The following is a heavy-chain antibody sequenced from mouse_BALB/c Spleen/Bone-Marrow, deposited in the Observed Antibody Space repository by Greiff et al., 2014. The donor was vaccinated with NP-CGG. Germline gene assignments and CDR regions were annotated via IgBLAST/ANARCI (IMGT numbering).Heavy chain of an antibody. J-gene: IGHJ2*01. CDR2: IYPGGGYT. V-gene: IGHV1-63*02. CDR1: GYTFTNYW. Sequence: VQLEESGAELVRPGTSVKISCKASGYTFTNYWLGWVKQRPGHGLEWIGDIYPGGGYTNYNEKFKGKATLTADTSSSTAFMQLSSLTSEDSAVYFCARRGTGVDYWGQGTTLTVSS. CDR3: ARRGTGVDY. D-gene: IGHD4-1*01.